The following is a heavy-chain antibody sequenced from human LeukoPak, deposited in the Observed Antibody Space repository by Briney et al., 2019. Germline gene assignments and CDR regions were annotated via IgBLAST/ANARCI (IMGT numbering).Heavy chain of an antibody. V-gene: IGHV3-7*05. CDR2: IKEDGSEE. CDR1: GFTFSTYW. J-gene: IGHJ6*02. Sequence: TGGSLRLFCTASGFTFSTYWMSWVRQTPEKGLEWVANIKEDGSEEVYVDSVKGRFTISRDNAKSSLYLQMNSLRTEDTAVYYCARDPYSRSWSYGMDVWGQGTTVTVSS. CDR3: ARDPYSRSWSYGMDV. D-gene: IGHD6-13*01.